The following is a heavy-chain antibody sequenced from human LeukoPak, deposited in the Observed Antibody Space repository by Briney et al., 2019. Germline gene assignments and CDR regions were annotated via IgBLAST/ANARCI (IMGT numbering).Heavy chain of an antibody. D-gene: IGHD7-27*01. J-gene: IGHJ4*02. V-gene: IGHV3-20*04. CDR3: ARADWGSIDY. Sequence: PGGSLRLSCAASGFTFDDYGMSWVRQAPGKGLEWISGVNWNGGSTGYADSVKGRFTISRDNAKNSLYLQMNSLRDEDTAVYYCARADWGSIDYWGQGTLVTVSS. CDR1: GFTFDDYG. CDR2: VNWNGGST.